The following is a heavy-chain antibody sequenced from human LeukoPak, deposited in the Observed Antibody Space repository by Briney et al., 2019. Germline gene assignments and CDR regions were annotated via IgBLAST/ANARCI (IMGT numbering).Heavy chain of an antibody. CDR1: GFSLSTSGVG. J-gene: IGHJ4*02. Sequence: SGPTLVNPTQTLTLTCTFSGFSLSTSGVGVGWIRQPPGKAPEWLALIYWDDDKRYSPSLKSRLTITKDTSKNQVVLRMTNMDPVDTATYYCAHSVGFTIFEYRYYFDYWGQGTLVTVSS. V-gene: IGHV2-5*02. CDR3: AHSVGFTIFEYRYYFDY. CDR2: IYWDDDK. D-gene: IGHD3-9*01.